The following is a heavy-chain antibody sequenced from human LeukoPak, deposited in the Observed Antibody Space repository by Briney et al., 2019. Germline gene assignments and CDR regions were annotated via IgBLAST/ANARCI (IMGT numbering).Heavy chain of an antibody. CDR2: INRDGTST. V-gene: IGHV3-74*01. Sequence: PGGSLRLSCVASGFTFSGFWMHWIRQAPGKGLVWVSRINRDGTSTLYADSVKGRFTVSRDNAKNTLFLQMSSLSREDTAVYYCARDRGGSGVDYWGQGTLVTASS. CDR1: GFTFSGFW. D-gene: IGHD2-15*01. J-gene: IGHJ4*02. CDR3: ARDRGGSGVDY.